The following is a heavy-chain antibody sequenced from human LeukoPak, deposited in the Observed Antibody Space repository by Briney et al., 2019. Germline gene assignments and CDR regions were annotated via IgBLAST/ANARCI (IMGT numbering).Heavy chain of an antibody. V-gene: IGHV3-30-3*01. Sequence: TGGSLRLSCAASGFSFSDSALHWVRQAPGKGLEWVTIISYDGTNKYYADSVKGRFTISRDNSKNTLNLQMNSLRTEDTAVYYCATARDTRSGNYYYAMDVWGQGTTVIVSS. D-gene: IGHD3-22*01. CDR2: ISYDGTNK. CDR1: GFSFSDSA. J-gene: IGHJ6*02. CDR3: ATARDTRSGNYYYAMDV.